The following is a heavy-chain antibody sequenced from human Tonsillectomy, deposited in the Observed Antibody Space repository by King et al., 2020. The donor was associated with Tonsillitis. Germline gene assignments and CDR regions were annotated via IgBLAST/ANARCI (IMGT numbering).Heavy chain of an antibody. J-gene: IGHJ4*02. V-gene: IGHV4-38-2*02. CDR1: GSSISSGYY. CDR3: AREEYCSGGSCYSHFDD. Sequence: QLQESGPGLVKPSETLSLFCTVSGSSISSGYYWGWIRQPPGKGLEWIGSIYRTGSTYYNPSLKSRVTLSVDTSKNQFSLNLSSVTAADTAVYYCAREEYCSGGSCYSHFDDWGQGTLVTVSS. CDR2: IYRTGST. D-gene: IGHD2-15*01.